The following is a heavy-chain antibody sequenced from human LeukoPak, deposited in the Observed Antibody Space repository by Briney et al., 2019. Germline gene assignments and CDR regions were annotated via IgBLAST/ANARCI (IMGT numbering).Heavy chain of an antibody. CDR2: IYYSGST. Sequence: SETQSLLCTVSGGSKSSSSYYWGWIRQPPGEGMEWIGSIYYSGSTYYNPSLKSRVTISVDTSKNHFSLKLSSVTAADTAVYYCVGHSIEAVGRGLYGRVRGTLVTVSS. J-gene: IGHJ4*02. D-gene: IGHD6-6*01. CDR3: VGHSIEAVGRGLYG. V-gene: IGHV4-39*01. CDR1: GGSKSSSSYY.